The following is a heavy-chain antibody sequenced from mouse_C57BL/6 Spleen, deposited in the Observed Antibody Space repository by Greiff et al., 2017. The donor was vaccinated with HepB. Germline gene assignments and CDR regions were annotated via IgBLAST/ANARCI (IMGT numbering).Heavy chain of an antibody. V-gene: IGHV1-69*01. CDR3: ARTTVVAHYFDY. J-gene: IGHJ2*01. D-gene: IGHD1-1*01. Sequence: QVQLQQPGAELVMPGASVKLSCKASGYTFTSYWMHWVKQRPGQGLEWIGEIDPSDSYTNYNQKFKGKSTLTVDKPSSTAYMQLSSLTSEDSAVYFCARTTVVAHYFDYWGQGTTLTVSS. CDR1: GYTFTSYW. CDR2: IDPSDSYT.